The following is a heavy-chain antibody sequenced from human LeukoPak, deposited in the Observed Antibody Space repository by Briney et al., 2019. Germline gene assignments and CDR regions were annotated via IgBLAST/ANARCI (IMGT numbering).Heavy chain of an antibody. D-gene: IGHD3-9*01. CDR2: TVVGSGKT. V-gene: IGHV1-58*01. J-gene: IGHJ4*02. CDR1: GFTFTNSA. Sequence: GAAVKVSFKASGFTFTNSAVQGVRQARGQRGEGIGWTVVGSGKTNYAQKFQERGTITTDMSTSTAYMELSSLRSEDTAVYYCAAVTGYSSDYWGQGTLVTVSS. CDR3: AAVTGYSSDY.